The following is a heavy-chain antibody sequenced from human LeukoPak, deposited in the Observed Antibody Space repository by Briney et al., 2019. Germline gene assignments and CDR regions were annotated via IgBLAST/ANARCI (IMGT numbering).Heavy chain of an antibody. J-gene: IGHJ4*02. CDR3: ARDYGSGSYPPIQIDY. CDR1: GFTFSSYA. Sequence: GRSLRLSCAASGFTFSSYAMHWVRQAPGKGLEWVAVISYDGSNKYYADSVKGRFTISRDNSKNTLYLQMNSLRAEDTAVYYCARDYGSGSYPPIQIDYWGQGTLVSVSS. D-gene: IGHD3-10*01. CDR2: ISYDGSNK. V-gene: IGHV3-30*04.